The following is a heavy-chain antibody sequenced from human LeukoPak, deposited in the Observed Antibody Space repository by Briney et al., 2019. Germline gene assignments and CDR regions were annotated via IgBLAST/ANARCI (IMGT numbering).Heavy chain of an antibody. J-gene: IGHJ5*02. Sequence: ASETLSLTCSVSGGSMRSDSSFWSWIRQPAGKGLEWIGRIYATGNTNYNPSLERRVTISVDTSKNQFSLELTSVTAADTAVYYCARELRSDYGGYSPWGQGTLVTVSS. CDR1: GGSMRSDSSF. CDR2: IYATGNT. CDR3: ARELRSDYGGYSP. D-gene: IGHD4-23*01. V-gene: IGHV4-61*02.